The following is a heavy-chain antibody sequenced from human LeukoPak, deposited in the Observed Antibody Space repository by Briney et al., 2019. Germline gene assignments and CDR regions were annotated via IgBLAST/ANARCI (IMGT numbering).Heavy chain of an antibody. J-gene: IGHJ4*02. CDR2: IYWNDDK. V-gene: IGHV2-5*01. D-gene: IGHD4/OR15-4a*01. Sequence: SGPTLVKLTQTLTLTCTLLGFSLSSHGVGVGWIRQPPGKALEWLAIIYWNDDKRYSPSLNSRLTITKHTSKTQVVLTITNMDPVATGTYYCAHGAGYFDYWGQGTLVTVSS. CDR3: AHGAGYFDY. CDR1: GFSLSSHGVG.